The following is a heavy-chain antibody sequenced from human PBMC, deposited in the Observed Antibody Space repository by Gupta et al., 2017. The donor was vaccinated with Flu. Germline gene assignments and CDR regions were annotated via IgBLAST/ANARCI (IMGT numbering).Heavy chain of an antibody. J-gene: IGHJ3*02. CDR3: ARGPECSGGTCYTMGALDI. Sequence: YAMTWVRQAPGKGLKWVSSISASGGSTYYADSVKGRFTISRANSENTVFLDIDRLTAEDTAIYYCARGPECSGGTCYTMGALDIWGQGTMVTVSS. V-gene: IGHV3-23*01. CDR2: ISASGGST. D-gene: IGHD2-15*01. CDR1: YA.